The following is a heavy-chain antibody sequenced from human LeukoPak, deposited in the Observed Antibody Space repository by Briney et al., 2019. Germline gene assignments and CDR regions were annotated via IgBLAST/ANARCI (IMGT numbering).Heavy chain of an antibody. J-gene: IGHJ6*03. CDR2: MSPFSGDT. Sequence: ASVKVSCEVSGYNFNLYDLNWVRQAAGQGLEWMGTMSPFSGDTHIAQRFQGRVTLTWDASKDTAYMEVTSLTSDDTAVYYCTRPNFGQLPPKPHYYDYMDIWGKGTTVIVSS. V-gene: IGHV1-8*01. CDR1: GYNFNLYD. D-gene: IGHD3/OR15-3a*01. CDR3: TRPNFGQLPPKPHYYDYMDI.